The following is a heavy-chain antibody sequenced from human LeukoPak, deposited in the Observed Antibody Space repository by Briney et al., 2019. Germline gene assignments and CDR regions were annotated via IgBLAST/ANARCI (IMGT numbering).Heavy chain of an antibody. CDR3: AKDRVIGGTYNVPDY. CDR2: IRYDGSNK. CDR1: GFTFSSYG. V-gene: IGHV3-30*02. J-gene: IGHJ4*02. Sequence: GGSLRLSCAASGFTFSSYGMHWVRQAPGKGLEWVAFIRYDGSNKYYADSVKGRFTISRDNSKNTLYLQMNSLRAEDTAVYYCAKDRVIGGTYNVPDYWGQGTLATVSS. D-gene: IGHD1-26*01.